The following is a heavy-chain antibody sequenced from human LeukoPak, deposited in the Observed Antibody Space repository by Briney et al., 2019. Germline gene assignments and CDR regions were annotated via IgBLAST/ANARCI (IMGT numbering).Heavy chain of an antibody. CDR2: ISWNSGSI. CDR3: ARDGLRRPPTPYCGGDCPLDY. V-gene: IGHV3-9*01. CDR1: GLTFDDYA. J-gene: IGHJ4*02. D-gene: IGHD2-21*02. Sequence: GGSLRLSCAASGLTFDDYAMHWVRQAPGKGLEWVSGISWNSGSIGYADSVKGRFTISRDNAKNSLYLQMNSLRVEDTAMYYCARDGLRRPPTPYCGGDCPLDYWGQGTLVSVSS.